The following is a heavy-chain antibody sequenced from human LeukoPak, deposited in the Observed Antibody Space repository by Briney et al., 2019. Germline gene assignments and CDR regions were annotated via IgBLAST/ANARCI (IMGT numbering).Heavy chain of an antibody. J-gene: IGHJ6*03. V-gene: IGHV3-21*01. D-gene: IGHD1-26*01. CDR2: ISSSSSYI. CDR3: ASFIQSGGYAVYYYYMDV. CDR1: GFTFSSYS. Sequence: GGSLRLSCAASGFTFSSYSMNWVRQAPGKGLEWVSSISSSSSYIYYADSVKGRFTISRDNAKNSLYLQMNSLRAEDTAVYYCASFIQSGGYAVYYYYMDVWGKGTTVTVSS.